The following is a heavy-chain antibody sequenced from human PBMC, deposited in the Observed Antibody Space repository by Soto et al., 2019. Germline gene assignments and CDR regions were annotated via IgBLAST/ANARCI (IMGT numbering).Heavy chain of an antibody. Sequence: SETLSLTCAVAGGSISSGGFYWSWIRQPPGRGLEWIGYISYSGSTSYNPSLKSRVTISVDTSKNQFSLKLSSVTAADTAVYYCATRFNYGSGTSPWDYWGPGTLVTVSS. J-gene: IGHJ4*02. V-gene: IGHV4-61*08. CDR2: ISYSGST. D-gene: IGHD3-10*01. CDR3: ATRFNYGSGTSPWDY. CDR1: GGSISSGGFY.